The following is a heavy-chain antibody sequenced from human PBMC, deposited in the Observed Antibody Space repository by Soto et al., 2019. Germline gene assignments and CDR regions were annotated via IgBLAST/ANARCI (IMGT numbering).Heavy chain of an antibody. CDR2: ISYDGSNK. CDR1: GFTFSSYA. CDR3: ARASENFDY. J-gene: IGHJ4*02. Sequence: QVQLVESGGGVVQPGRSLRLSCAASGFTFSSYAMHWVRQAPGKGLEWVAVISYDGSNKYYADSVKGRFTISRDNSKNTLYLQMNSLRAEDTAVYYCARASENFDYWGQGTLVTVSS. V-gene: IGHV3-30-3*01.